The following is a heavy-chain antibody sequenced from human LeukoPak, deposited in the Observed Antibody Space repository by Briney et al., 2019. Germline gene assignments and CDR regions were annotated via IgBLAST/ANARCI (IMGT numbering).Heavy chain of an antibody. D-gene: IGHD3-22*01. CDR2: IIPIFGTA. V-gene: IGHV1-69*05. CDR3: ERGDSSGYYSLDY. Sequence: PVKVSCKASGGTFRSYAISWVRQAPGQGLGWMGGIIPIFGTANYAQKFQGRVKITTHESPSTAYVELRSLRSEDTAVYYCERGDSSGYYSLDYCGQGSLVSV. J-gene: IGHJ4*02. CDR1: GGTFRSYA.